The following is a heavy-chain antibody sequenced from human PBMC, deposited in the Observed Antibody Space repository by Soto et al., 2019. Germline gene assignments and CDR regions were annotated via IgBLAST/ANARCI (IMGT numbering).Heavy chain of an antibody. CDR2: SNHSGFS. CDR3: ARERKYYHLWSAYQNEGPHGLDV. CDR1: GGSLSGHS. D-gene: IGHD3-3*02. V-gene: IGHV4-34*01. J-gene: IGHJ6*02. Sequence: QVQLHQWGAGLLKPSETLSLTCAVDGGSLSGHSWTWIRQAPGKGLEWIGESNHSGFSNYISSLKSRVSISVDPFNNQVSLILHSVTAADTAVYYCARERKYYHLWSAYQNEGPHGLDVLGQGTAVNVSS.